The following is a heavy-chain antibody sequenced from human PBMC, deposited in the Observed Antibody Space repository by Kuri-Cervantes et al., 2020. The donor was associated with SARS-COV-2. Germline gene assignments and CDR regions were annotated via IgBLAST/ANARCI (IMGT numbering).Heavy chain of an antibody. D-gene: IGHD3-22*01. CDR1: GGTLRSYA. V-gene: IGHV1-69*04. CDR3: ARAATYYDTNGYWY. Sequence: ASVKVSCKVSGGTLRSYAITWVRQAPGQGLEWMGRFIPMLDLTNYAPKFRDGVTISADKSTGTAYLELTSLRPDDTAVYYCARAATYYDTNGYWYWGQGTLVTVSS. CDR2: FIPMLDLT. J-gene: IGHJ4*02.